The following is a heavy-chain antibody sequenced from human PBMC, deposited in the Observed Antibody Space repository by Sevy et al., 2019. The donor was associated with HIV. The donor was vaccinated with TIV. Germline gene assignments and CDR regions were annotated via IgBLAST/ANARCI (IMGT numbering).Heavy chain of an antibody. V-gene: IGHV3-21*01. CDR1: GFTFSSYS. CDR2: ISSSSSYI. J-gene: IGHJ5*02. Sequence: GGSLRLSCAASGFTFSSYSMNWVRQAPGKGLEWVSSISSSSSYIYYADSVKGRFTISRDNAKNSLYLQMNSLRVEDTAVDYCARDFGYCSSTSCYTGSAWFDPWGEGTLVTVSS. CDR3: ARDFGYCSSTSCYTGSAWFDP. D-gene: IGHD2-2*02.